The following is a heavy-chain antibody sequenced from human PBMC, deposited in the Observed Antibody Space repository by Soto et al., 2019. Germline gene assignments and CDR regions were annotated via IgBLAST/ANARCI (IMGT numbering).Heavy chain of an antibody. CDR2: ISAYNGNT. Sequence: ASVKVSCKASGYIFTSYYIHWVRQAPGQGLEWMGWISAYNGNTNYAQKLQGRVTMTTDTSTSTAYMELRSLRSDDTAVYYCARAGIQLWLMTFDIWGQGTMVTVSS. CDR1: GYIFTSYY. D-gene: IGHD5-18*01. J-gene: IGHJ3*02. CDR3: ARAGIQLWLMTFDI. V-gene: IGHV1-18*04.